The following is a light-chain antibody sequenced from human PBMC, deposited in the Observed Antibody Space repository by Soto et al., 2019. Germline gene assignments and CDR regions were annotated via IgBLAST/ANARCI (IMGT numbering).Light chain of an antibody. Sequence: EIVMTQSPATLSVSPGERAILSCRASQSVNSNLAWYQQKPGQAPSLLIYGASTRATGVPARFSGSGSGTEFTLTISSLQSEDFAVYYCQQYNNWPPYTFGQGTKLEIK. J-gene: IGKJ2*01. CDR1: QSVNSN. CDR2: GAS. CDR3: QQYNNWPPYT. V-gene: IGKV3-15*01.